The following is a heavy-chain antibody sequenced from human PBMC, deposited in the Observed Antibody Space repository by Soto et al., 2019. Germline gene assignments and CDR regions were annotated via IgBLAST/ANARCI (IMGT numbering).Heavy chain of an antibody. Sequence: SETLSLTCSVSGASISSNHWTWIRQPPGKGLEWIGCMYDSVTTRYDSFFKGRVTISIDTSKNQFSLNLSSVTAADTAVYFCATYEMGRAGRGRWGKGNLVPVDS. D-gene: IGHD3-16*01. J-gene: IGHJ4*02. V-gene: IGHV4-59*01. CDR3: ATYEMGRAGRGR. CDR2: MYDSVTT. CDR1: GASISSNH.